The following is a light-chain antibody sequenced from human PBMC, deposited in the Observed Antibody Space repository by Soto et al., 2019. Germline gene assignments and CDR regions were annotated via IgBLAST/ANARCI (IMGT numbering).Light chain of an antibody. J-gene: IGLJ1*01. CDR3: SSHAGSKRV. CDR1: SSDVGGYNY. CDR2: EVN. V-gene: IGLV2-8*01. Sequence: QSVLTQPPSASGSPGQSVTISCTGTSSDVGGYNYVSWYQQHPGKAPKLMIYEVNKRPSGVPDRFSGSKSGNTASLTVSGLQAEDEGDYYCSSHAGSKRVFGPGTKLTVL.